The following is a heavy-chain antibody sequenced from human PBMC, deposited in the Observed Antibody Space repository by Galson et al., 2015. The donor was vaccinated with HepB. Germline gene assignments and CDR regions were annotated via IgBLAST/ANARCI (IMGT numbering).Heavy chain of an antibody. V-gene: IGHV3-30-3*01. J-gene: IGHJ4*02. Sequence: SLRLSCAASGFTFSSYAMHWVRQAPGKGLEWVAVISYDGSNKYYADSVKGRFTISRDNSKNTLYLQMNSLRAEDTAVYYCARDRGRLSGLDSSGYAFDYWGQGTLVTVSS. CDR3: ARDRGRLSGLDSSGYAFDY. CDR2: ISYDGSNK. CDR1: GFTFSSYA. D-gene: IGHD3-22*01.